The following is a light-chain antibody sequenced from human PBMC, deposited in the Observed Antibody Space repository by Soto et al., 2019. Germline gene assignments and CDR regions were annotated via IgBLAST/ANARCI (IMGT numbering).Light chain of an antibody. CDR3: QQYGSSPLT. CDR1: QSVSSSY. Sequence: EIVLTQSPGTLSLSPGERATLSCRASQSVSSSYLAWYQQKPGQAPRLLSYGASSRATGFPDRFSGSGSGTDFTLTISRLEPEDFAVYYCQQYGSSPLTFGGGTKVEIK. J-gene: IGKJ4*01. V-gene: IGKV3-20*01. CDR2: GAS.